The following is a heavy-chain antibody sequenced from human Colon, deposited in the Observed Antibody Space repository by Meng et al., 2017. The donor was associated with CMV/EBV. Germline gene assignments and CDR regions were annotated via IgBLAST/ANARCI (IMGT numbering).Heavy chain of an antibody. CDR1: GVSVTSGAYH. Sequence: GQLQESGPGLVKPSGTLSLTCIGSGVSVTSGAYHWSWIRQSPGKGLEWIGYIYDTGITIYNPSLKSRVTIFLETSKNQFSLNLNSMTTADTAVYYCAKSRSSTPGIVDDWGQGTLVTVSS. J-gene: IGHJ4*02. CDR3: AKSRSSTPGIVDD. D-gene: IGHD2/OR15-2a*01. CDR2: IYDTGIT. V-gene: IGHV4-61*08.